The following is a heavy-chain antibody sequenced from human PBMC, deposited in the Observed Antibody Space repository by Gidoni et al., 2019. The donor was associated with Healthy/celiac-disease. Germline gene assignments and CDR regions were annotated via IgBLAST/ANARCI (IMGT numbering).Heavy chain of an antibody. CDR2: ISSSSSYI. CDR1: GSTFSRYS. J-gene: IGHJ4*02. V-gene: IGHV3-21*01. CDR3: ARTIAVAGTGGPRDY. Sequence: EVQLVESGGGLVKPGGSLRLSWAAPGSTFSRYSMNWVRQAPGKGLEWVSSISSSSSYIYYADSVKGRFTISRDNAKNSLYLQMNSLRAEDTAVYYCARTIAVAGTGGPRDYWGQGTLVTVSS. D-gene: IGHD6-19*01.